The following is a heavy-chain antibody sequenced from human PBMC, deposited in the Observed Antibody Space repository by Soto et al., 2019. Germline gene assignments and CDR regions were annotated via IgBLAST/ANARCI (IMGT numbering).Heavy chain of an antibody. D-gene: IGHD1-20*01. CDR3: ARLRPMTGTTDWFDP. V-gene: IGHV4-59*08. CDR1: GGSLSSYY. CDR2: ISNSGST. Sequence: PSETLSLTCTVSGGSLSSYYWTLIRPPPGKGLEWIGYISNSGSTYYNPSLKSRVNIRVDTSKNHFSLILTSVTAADTAVYYCARLRPMTGTTDWFDPWGQGTLVTVS. J-gene: IGHJ5*02.